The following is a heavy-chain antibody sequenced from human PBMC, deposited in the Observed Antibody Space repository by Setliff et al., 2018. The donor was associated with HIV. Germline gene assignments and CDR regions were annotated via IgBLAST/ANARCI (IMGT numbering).Heavy chain of an antibody. CDR3: VSSWYWDFDF. CDR2: INHSGST. V-gene: IGHV4-34*01. CDR1: GGSFSGYY. J-gene: IGHJ4*02. D-gene: IGHD6-13*01. Sequence: SETLSLTCAVYGGSFSGYYWSWIRQPPGKELEWIGEINHSGSTNYNPSLKSRVTISVDMSKNQFSLKMNSLTAADTALYYCVSSWYWDFDFWGQGAQVTVSS.